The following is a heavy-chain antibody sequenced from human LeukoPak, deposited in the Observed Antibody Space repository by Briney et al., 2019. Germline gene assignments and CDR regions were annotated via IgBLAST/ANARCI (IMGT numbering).Heavy chain of an antibody. Sequence: SETLSLTCAVSGGSFSGYSWNWIRQSPGKGLEWIGEINQSGSTEYNPSLKSRVTISIDTSKSQFSMRLNSVTAADTALYYCARCDSGGWFFDSWGQGALVTVSS. CDR2: INQSGST. J-gene: IGHJ5*01. CDR1: GGSFSGYS. V-gene: IGHV4-34*01. D-gene: IGHD6-19*01. CDR3: ARCDSGGWFFDS.